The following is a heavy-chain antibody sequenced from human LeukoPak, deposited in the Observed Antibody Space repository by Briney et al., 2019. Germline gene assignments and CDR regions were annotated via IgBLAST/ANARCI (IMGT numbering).Heavy chain of an antibody. CDR1: GFTFSDYY. Sequence: GSLRLSCAASGFTFSDYYMSWIRQPPGKGLEWIGEINHSGSTNYNPSLKSRVTISVDTSKNQFSLKLSSVTAADTAVYYCARLGYCSSTSCAAGWGQGTMVTVSS. CDR3: ARLGYCSSTSCAAG. D-gene: IGHD2-2*01. CDR2: INHSGST. V-gene: IGHV4-34*01. J-gene: IGHJ3*01.